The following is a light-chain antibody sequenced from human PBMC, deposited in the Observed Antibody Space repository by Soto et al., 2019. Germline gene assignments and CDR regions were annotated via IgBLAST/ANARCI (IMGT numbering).Light chain of an antibody. J-gene: IGLJ1*01. CDR3: SSYTRSSTPYV. Sequence: QSLLTQPASVSGSPGQSITISCTGSSSDVGGYDYVSWYQHHPGKAPKLMIHDVSNRPSGVSNRFSGSKSGNTASLTISGLQVEDEADYSFSSYTRSSTPYVSGTGTKVTAL. CDR1: SSDVGGYDY. CDR2: DVS. V-gene: IGLV2-14*03.